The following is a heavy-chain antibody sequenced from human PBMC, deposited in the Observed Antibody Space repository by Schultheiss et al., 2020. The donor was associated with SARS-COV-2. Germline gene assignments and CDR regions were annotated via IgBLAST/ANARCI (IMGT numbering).Heavy chain of an antibody. J-gene: IGHJ6*02. Sequence: ASVKVSCKASGYSFTTYGITWVRQDPGQGLEWMGWISPYNGNTFYAQKLQGRVTLTTDTSTSTAYMELRSLRSDDTAVYYCARDPLYSSGWAPWYYYGMDVWGQGTTVTVSS. V-gene: IGHV1-18*04. CDR2: ISPYNGNT. CDR1: GYSFTTYG. CDR3: ARDPLYSSGWAPWYYYGMDV. D-gene: IGHD6-19*01.